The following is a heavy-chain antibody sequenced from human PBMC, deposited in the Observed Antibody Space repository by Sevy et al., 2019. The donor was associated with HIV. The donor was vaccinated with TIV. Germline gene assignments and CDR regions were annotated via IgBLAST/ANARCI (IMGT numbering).Heavy chain of an antibody. CDR1: GYTFTSYY. D-gene: IGHD5-12*01. J-gene: IGHJ6*02. V-gene: IGHV1-46*01. CDR2: INPSGGST. Sequence: ASVKVSCKASGYTFTSYYMHWVRQAPGQGLEWMGIINPSGGSTSYAQKFQGRVTMTRGTSTGTVYMELSSLRSEDTAVYYCARGGYDYSYYYGMDVWGQGTTVTVSS. CDR3: ARGGYDYSYYYGMDV.